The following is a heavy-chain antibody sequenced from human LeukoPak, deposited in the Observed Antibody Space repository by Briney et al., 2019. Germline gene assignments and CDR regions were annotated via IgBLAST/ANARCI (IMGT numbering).Heavy chain of an antibody. J-gene: IGHJ5*02. CDR1: GYTFTNSD. CDR3: ARYITMVRGGSWFDP. Sequence: GASVKVSCKASGYTFTNSDINWVRQAAGQGLEWMGWMNPDSGNTGYARNFQGRVTMTRNTSISTAYMELSSLRSEETAVYYCARYITMVRGGSWFDPWGQGTLVTVSS. CDR2: MNPDSGNT. V-gene: IGHV1-8*01. D-gene: IGHD3-10*01.